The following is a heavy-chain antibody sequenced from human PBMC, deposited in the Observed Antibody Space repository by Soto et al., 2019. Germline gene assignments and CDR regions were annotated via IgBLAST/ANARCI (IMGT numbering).Heavy chain of an antibody. CDR3: ARTSSGYYSDPPHYYYGMDV. CDR2: INPSGGST. Sequence: ASVKVSCKASGYTFTSYYMHWVRQAPGQGLEWMGIINPSGGSTSYAQKFQGRVTMTRDTSTSTVYMELSSLRSEDTAVYYCARTSSGYYSDPPHYYYGMDVWGQGTTVTVSS. CDR1: GYTFTSYY. D-gene: IGHD3-22*01. V-gene: IGHV1-46*01. J-gene: IGHJ6*02.